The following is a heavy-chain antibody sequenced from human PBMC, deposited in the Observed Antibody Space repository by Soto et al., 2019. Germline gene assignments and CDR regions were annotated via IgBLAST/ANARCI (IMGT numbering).Heavy chain of an antibody. V-gene: IGHV1-18*04. CDR2: ISAYNGNT. J-gene: IGHJ5*02. CDR1: GYTFTSYG. Sequence: QVQLVQSGAEVKKPGASVKVSCKASGYTFTSYGITWVRQAPGQGLEWMGWISAYNGNTNYAQKLQGRVTMTTDTSTSTAYMEVRSLRSDDTAVYYCAGRSWVSSAGNWFDPWGQGTLVTVSS. D-gene: IGHD6-6*01. CDR3: AGRSWVSSAGNWFDP.